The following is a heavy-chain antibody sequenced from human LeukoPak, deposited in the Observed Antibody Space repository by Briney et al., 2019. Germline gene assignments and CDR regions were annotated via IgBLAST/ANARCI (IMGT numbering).Heavy chain of an antibody. V-gene: IGHV3-30*02. CDR2: IRYDGNNK. CDR1: GFTFSTYG. D-gene: IGHD2-21*02. Sequence: GGSLRLSCAASGFTFSTYGMHWVRQAPGKGLEWVSFIRYDGNNKYYGGSVKGRFTISRDNSKNTLYLQMNSLRAEDTAVYYCASPGSTDYYYYYYMDVWGKGTTVTVSS. CDR3: ASPGSTDYYYYYYMDV. J-gene: IGHJ6*03.